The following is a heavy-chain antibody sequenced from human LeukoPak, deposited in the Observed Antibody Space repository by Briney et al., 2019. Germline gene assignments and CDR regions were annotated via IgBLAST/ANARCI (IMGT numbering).Heavy chain of an antibody. J-gene: IGHJ3*02. D-gene: IGHD1-26*01. Sequence: PGGSLRLSCAASGFTLSTYWMTWVRQAPGKGLEWVANIRKDGSRKSYVDSVKGRFTVSRDNAKNSLYLQMSSLRAEDTAVYYCARDTSPLHSATYFDAFDIWGPGTVVTVSS. V-gene: IGHV3-7*01. CDR1: GFTLSTYW. CDR2: IRKDGSRK. CDR3: ARDTSPLHSATYFDAFDI.